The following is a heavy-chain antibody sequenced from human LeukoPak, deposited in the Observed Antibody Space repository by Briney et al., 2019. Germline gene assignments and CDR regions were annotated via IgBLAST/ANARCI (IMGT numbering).Heavy chain of an antibody. J-gene: IGHJ4*02. Sequence: GGSLRLSCVASGFTFSNYAMSWVRQAPGKGLEWVSLISGSGGSTYYADSVKGRFTISRDNSKNTLYLQMNSLRAEDTAVYYCSKRSSGGWSDYWGQGTLVTVSS. D-gene: IGHD6-19*01. CDR3: SKRSSGGWSDY. CDR2: ISGSGGST. V-gene: IGHV3-23*01. CDR1: GFTFSNYA.